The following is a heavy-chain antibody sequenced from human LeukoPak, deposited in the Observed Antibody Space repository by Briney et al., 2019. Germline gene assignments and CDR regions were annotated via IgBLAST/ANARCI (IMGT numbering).Heavy chain of an antibody. D-gene: IGHD2/OR15-2a*01. Sequence: SETLSLTCTVSGGSMSSYYWSWIRQPPGKGLEWIGYMYYSGSTNYNPSLKSRVTISVDTSKNQFSLKLSSVTAADTAVYYCTSRINDYFDYWGQGTLVTVSS. CDR2: MYYSGST. CDR3: TSRINDYFDY. CDR1: GGSMSSYY. V-gene: IGHV4-59*12. J-gene: IGHJ4*02.